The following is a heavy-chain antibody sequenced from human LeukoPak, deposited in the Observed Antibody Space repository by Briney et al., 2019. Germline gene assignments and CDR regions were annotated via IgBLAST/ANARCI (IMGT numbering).Heavy chain of an antibody. J-gene: IGHJ5*02. CDR3: ARAGYSYYDSSGYGWVPPNWFDP. D-gene: IGHD3-22*01. V-gene: IGHV1-69*04. CDR1: GYTFTSYG. Sequence: SVKVSCKASGYTFTSYGISWVRQAPGQGLEWMGRIIPILGTANYAQKFQGRVTITADKSTSTAYMELSSLRSEDTAVYYCARAGYSYYDSSGYGWVPPNWFDPWGQGTLVTVSS. CDR2: IIPILGTA.